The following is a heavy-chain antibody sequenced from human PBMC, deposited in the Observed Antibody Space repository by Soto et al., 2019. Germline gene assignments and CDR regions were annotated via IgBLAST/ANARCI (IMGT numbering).Heavy chain of an antibody. V-gene: IGHV3-64D*08. CDR2: ISSNGGST. D-gene: IGHD3-10*01. Sequence: PGGSPRLSCAASGFSLSSYAMHWVRQAPGKGLEYVSAISSNGGSTYYADSVKGRFTISRDNSKNTLYLQMSSLRAEDAAVYYSVKDKDYYGSGIFYLFYSVMEVWGHGTTVTVS. CDR1: GFSLSSYA. CDR3: VKDKDYYGSGIFYLFYSVMEV. J-gene: IGHJ6*02.